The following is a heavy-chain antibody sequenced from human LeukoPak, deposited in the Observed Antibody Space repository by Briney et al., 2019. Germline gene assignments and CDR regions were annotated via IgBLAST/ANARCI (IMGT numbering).Heavy chain of an antibody. CDR2: INHSGST. V-gene: IGHV4-34*01. J-gene: IGHJ4*02. D-gene: IGHD3-10*01. CDR1: GGSFSGYY. Sequence: TSETLSLTCAVYGGSFSGYYWSWIRQPPGKGLEWIGEINHSGSTNYNPSLKSRVTISVDTSKNQFSLKLSSVTAADTAVYYCARGYYYFDYWAREPWSPSPQ. CDR3: ARGYYYFDY.